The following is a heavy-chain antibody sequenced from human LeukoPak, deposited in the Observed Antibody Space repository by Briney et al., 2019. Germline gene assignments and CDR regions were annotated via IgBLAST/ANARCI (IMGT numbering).Heavy chain of an antibody. Sequence: PSETLSLTCAVYGGSFSGYYWSWIRQPPGKGLEWIGEINHSGSTNYNPSLKSRVTISVDTSKNQFSLKLSSVTAADTAVYYCARGFWSGYYYYWGQGTLVTVSS. CDR2: INHSGST. CDR3: ARGFWSGYYYY. J-gene: IGHJ4*02. V-gene: IGHV4-34*01. CDR1: GGSFSGYY. D-gene: IGHD3-3*01.